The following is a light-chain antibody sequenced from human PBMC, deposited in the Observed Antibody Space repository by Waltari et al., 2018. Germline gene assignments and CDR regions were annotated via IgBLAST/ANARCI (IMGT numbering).Light chain of an antibody. CDR1: QGISTW. V-gene: IGKV1D-16*01. CDR3: QQYNSDSPT. Sequence: DIQMTQSPSSVSASVGDRVTIPCRASQGISTWLAWFQQKPGKAPKLLFYAASRLQSGVPSRFTGTGSGTDFTLTISSLQPEDFATYYCQQYNSDSPTFGQGTKVEIK. J-gene: IGKJ1*01. CDR2: AAS.